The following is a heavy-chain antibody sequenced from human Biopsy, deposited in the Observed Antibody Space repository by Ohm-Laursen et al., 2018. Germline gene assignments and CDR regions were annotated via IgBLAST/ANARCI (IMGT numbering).Heavy chain of an antibody. V-gene: IGHV3-30*03. CDR1: GFTFTSYA. J-gene: IGHJ2*01. CDR3: ARDGKRWDYSTYFSWHFDL. Sequence: SLRLSCAASGFTFTSYAMHWVRQAPGKGLAWVAVISYDGSGEYYADSLQGRFIIPRDNPKNTVDLQMNSLRAEDTAVYFCARDGKRWDYSTYFSWHFDLWGRGTLVTVSS. D-gene: IGHD4-11*01. CDR2: ISYDGSGE.